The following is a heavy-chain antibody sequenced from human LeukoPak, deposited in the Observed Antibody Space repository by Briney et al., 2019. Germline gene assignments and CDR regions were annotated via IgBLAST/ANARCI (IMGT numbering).Heavy chain of an antibody. CDR2: IYYSGST. CDR1: GGSISSSSYY. Sequence: PSETLSLTCTVSGGSISSSSYYWGWIRQPPGKGLEWIGSIYYSGSTYYNPSLKSRVTISVDTSKNQFSLKLSPVTAADTAVYYCARPQYSSGWSKGGFDYWGQGTLVTVSS. CDR3: ARPQYSSGWSKGGFDY. J-gene: IGHJ4*02. V-gene: IGHV4-39*01. D-gene: IGHD6-19*01.